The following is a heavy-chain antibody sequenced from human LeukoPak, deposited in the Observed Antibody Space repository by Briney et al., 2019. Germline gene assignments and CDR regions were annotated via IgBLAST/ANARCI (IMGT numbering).Heavy chain of an antibody. CDR2: IYYSGST. Sequence: SETLSLTCTVSGGSISSSSYYWGWIRQPPGTGLEWIGSIYYSGSTYYNPSLKSRVTIPVDTSKNQFSLKLSSVTAADTAVYYCARVVRGSCFGWGQGTLVTVSS. V-gene: IGHV4-39*07. J-gene: IGHJ4*02. CDR1: GGSISSSSYY. D-gene: IGHD2-15*01. CDR3: ARVVRGSCFG.